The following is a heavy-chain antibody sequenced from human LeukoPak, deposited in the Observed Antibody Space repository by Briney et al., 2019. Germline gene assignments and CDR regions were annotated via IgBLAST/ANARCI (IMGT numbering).Heavy chain of an antibody. Sequence: GGSLRLSCAASGFTFSDYYMSWIRQAPGKGLEWVSYISSSGSTIYYADSVKGRFTISRDNAKNSLYLQMNSLRAEDTAVYYCARAGVVAAKYWFDPWGQGTLVTVSS. CDR3: ARAGVVAAKYWFDP. CDR2: ISSSGSTI. V-gene: IGHV3-11*01. D-gene: IGHD2-15*01. CDR1: GFTFSDYY. J-gene: IGHJ5*02.